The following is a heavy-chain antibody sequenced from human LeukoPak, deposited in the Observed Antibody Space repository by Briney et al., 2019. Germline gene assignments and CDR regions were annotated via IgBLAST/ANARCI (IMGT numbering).Heavy chain of an antibody. CDR1: GFTLSSYA. CDR2: FSGSSGTT. CDR3: AKEYYNILTSYYPTPFDS. V-gene: IGHV3-23*01. J-gene: IGHJ4*02. Sequence: PGGSLRLSCVASGFTLSSYAMSWVRQAPGKGLEWVSTFSGSSGTTYYADFVKGRFTISRDKSKNTLYLQMNSLRAEDTAVYFCAKEYYNILTSYYPTPFDSWGQGSLVTVSS. D-gene: IGHD3-9*01.